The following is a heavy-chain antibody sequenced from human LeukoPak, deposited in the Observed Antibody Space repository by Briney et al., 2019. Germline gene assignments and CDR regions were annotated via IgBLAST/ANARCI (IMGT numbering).Heavy chain of an antibody. CDR1: GGSISSSSYY. V-gene: IGHV4-39*01. CDR2: IYYSGST. J-gene: IGHJ6*03. D-gene: IGHD3/OR15-3a*01. Sequence: SETLSLTCTVSGGSISSSSYYWGWIRQPPGKGLEWIGSIYYSGSTYYNPSLKSRVTISVDTSKNQFSLKLSSVTGADTAVYYCARWTYYMDVWGKGTTVTVSS. CDR3: ARWTYYMDV.